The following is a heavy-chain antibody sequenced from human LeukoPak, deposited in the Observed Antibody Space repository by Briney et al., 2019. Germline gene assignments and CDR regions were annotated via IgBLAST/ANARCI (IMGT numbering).Heavy chain of an antibody. D-gene: IGHD3-10*01. Sequence: ASVKVSCKASGYTFTSYDINWVRQATGQGLEWMGWMNPNSGNTGYAQKFQGRVTITRNTSISTAYMELSSLRSEDTAVYYCARASEGLLWFGALLGAVDYWGQGTLVTVSS. CDR1: GYTFTSYD. V-gene: IGHV1-8*03. CDR2: MNPNSGNT. J-gene: IGHJ4*02. CDR3: ARASEGLLWFGALLGAVDY.